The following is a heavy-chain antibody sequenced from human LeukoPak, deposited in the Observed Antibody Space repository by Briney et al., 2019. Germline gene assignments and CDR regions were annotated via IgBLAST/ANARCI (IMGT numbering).Heavy chain of an antibody. CDR1: GYSFTSYW. V-gene: IGHV5-51*01. J-gene: IGHJ4*02. CDR2: IYPGDSDT. Sequence: GESLKISCKGSGYSFTSYWIGWVRQMPGKGLEWMGIIYPGDSDTRYSPSFQGQVTISADKSISTAYLQWSSLKASDTAMYYCARAILTGYYPYYFDYWGQGTLVTVSS. CDR3: ARAILTGYYPYYFDY. D-gene: IGHD3-9*01.